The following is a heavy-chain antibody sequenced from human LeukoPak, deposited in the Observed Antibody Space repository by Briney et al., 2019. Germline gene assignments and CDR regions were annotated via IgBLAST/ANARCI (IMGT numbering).Heavy chain of an antibody. V-gene: IGHV3-74*01. CDR2: IKSDGSST. CDR1: GFTFSGQW. Sequence: TGGSLRLSCAASGFTFSGQWMHWVRQAPGKGLVWVSRIKSDGSSTYYADSVKGRFTISRDNAKNTLYLQMNSLRAEDTAVYYWARPPLRFLYHGAFDIWGQGTMVTVSS. CDR3: ARPPLRFLYHGAFDI. J-gene: IGHJ3*02. D-gene: IGHD3-3*01.